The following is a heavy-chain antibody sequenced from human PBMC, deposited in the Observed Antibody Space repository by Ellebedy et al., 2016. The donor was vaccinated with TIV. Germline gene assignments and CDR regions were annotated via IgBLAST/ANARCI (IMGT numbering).Heavy chain of an antibody. V-gene: IGHV3-74*01. CDR2: INSDVSST. CDR3: ARGGVPAAKDY. D-gene: IGHD2-2*01. J-gene: IGHJ4*02. CDR1: GFTFSSYW. Sequence: GESLKISCAASGFTFSSYWMHWVRQAPGKGLVWVSRINSDVSSTSYADSVKGRFTISRDNAKNTLYLQMNSLRAEDTAVYYCARGGVPAAKDYWGQGTLVTVSS.